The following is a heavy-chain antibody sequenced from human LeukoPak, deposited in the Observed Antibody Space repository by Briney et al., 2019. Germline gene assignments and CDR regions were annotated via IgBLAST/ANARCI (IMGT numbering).Heavy chain of an antibody. J-gene: IGHJ6*02. V-gene: IGHV4-61*02. CDR1: GGSISSGSYY. CDR2: IYTSGST. CDR3: ARVHDSSGYYSYYYGMDV. D-gene: IGHD3-22*01. Sequence: SETLSLTCTVSGGSISSGSYYWSWIRQPAGKGLEWIGRIYTSGSTNYNPSLKSRVTISVDTSKNQFSLKLSSVTAADTAVYYCARVHDSSGYYSYYYGMDVWGQGTTVTVS.